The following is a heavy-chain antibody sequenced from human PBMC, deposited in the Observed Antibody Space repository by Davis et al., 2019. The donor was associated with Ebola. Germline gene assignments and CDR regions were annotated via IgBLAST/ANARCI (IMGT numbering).Heavy chain of an antibody. V-gene: IGHV3-30*18. CDR3: AKDFDYGYYYYMDA. CDR1: AFSFGTYG. D-gene: IGHD3-16*01. CDR2: MSYHGSHT. Sequence: GESLKISCEAFAFSFGTYGMHWVRQAPGKGLEWVASMSYHGSHTSYIDSVKGRFTISRDNSKTTLYLQMNSLRAEDTAVYYCAKDFDYGYYYYMDAWGKGTTVTVSS. J-gene: IGHJ6*03.